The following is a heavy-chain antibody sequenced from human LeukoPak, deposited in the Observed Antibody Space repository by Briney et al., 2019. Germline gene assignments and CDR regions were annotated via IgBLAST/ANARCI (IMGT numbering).Heavy chain of an antibody. CDR3: ARAFQELPQLYYYYYMDV. Sequence: PGGSLRLSCAASGFTFSSYEMNWVRQAPGKGREWVSYISSSGSTIYYADSVKGRFTISRDNAKNSLYLQMNSLRAEDTAVYYCARAFQELPQLYYYYYMDVWGKGTTVTVSS. J-gene: IGHJ6*03. V-gene: IGHV3-48*03. CDR1: GFTFSSYE. D-gene: IGHD6-13*01. CDR2: ISSSGSTI.